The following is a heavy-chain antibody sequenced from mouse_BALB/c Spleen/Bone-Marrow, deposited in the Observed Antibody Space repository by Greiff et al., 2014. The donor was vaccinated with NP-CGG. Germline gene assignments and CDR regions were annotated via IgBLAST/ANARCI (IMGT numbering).Heavy chain of an antibody. V-gene: IGHV4-1*02. J-gene: IGHJ1*01. D-gene: IGHD1-1*01. CDR3: ARLNYYGSLFV. CDR1: GFDFSGYW. Sequence: VQLKESGGGLVQPGGSLKLSCAASGFDFSGYWMSWVRQAPGKGLEWIGEINPDSSTINYTPSLKDKFIISRGNAKNTLYLQMSKVRSEDTALYYCARLNYYGSLFVWGAGTTVTVSS. CDR2: INPDSSTI.